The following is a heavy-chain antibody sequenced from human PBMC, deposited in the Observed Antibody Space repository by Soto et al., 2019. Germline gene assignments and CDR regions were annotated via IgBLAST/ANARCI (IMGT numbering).Heavy chain of an antibody. Sequence: QVQLVQSGAEVKKPGSSVKVSCKASGGTFSSYAISWVRQAPGQGLEWMGGIIPIFGTANYAQKFQGRVTMTADESTSTAYMELSSLRSEDTAVYYCARDEEVATRGCYYYGMDVWGQGTTVTGSS. V-gene: IGHV1-69*01. J-gene: IGHJ6*02. CDR3: ARDEEVATRGCYYYGMDV. CDR2: IIPIFGTA. CDR1: GGTFSSYA. D-gene: IGHD5-12*01.